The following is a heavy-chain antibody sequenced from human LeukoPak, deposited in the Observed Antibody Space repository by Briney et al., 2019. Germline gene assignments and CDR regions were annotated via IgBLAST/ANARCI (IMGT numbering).Heavy chain of an antibody. V-gene: IGHV3-30*04. CDR1: GFTFTSYA. J-gene: IGHJ4*02. CDR3: ARAPVYFGDYYFDF. D-gene: IGHD3-10*01. Sequence: PGRPLRLSCAASGFTFTSYAMHWVRQAPGKGLEWVAVISFDGRNSYYAGSVRGRFTISRDNSKDTLYLQMNNLRPEDTAVYYCARAPVYFGDYYFDFWGQGTLVTVSS. CDR2: ISFDGRNS.